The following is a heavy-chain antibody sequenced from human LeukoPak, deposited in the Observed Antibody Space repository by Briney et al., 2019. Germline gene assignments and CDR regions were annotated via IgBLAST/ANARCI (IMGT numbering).Heavy chain of an antibody. CDR1: GYTFTVYY. V-gene: IGHV1-2*02. CDR2: VNSDSGAT. CDR3: ARKDAGPSSFDY. Sequence: ASVKVSCKASGYTFTVYYIHWVRQAPGQGLEWMGWVNSDSGATNYEQKFQGRVTMTRDTSINTVYLELSSLTSDDTAIYYCARKDAGPSSFDYWGQGSLVTVSS. J-gene: IGHJ4*02.